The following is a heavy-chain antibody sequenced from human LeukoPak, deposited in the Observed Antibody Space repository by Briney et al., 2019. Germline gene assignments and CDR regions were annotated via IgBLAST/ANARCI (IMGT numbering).Heavy chain of an antibody. V-gene: IGHV3-23*01. D-gene: IGHD3-10*01. J-gene: IGHJ4*02. CDR3: ARGSGSYSFDY. CDR2: ISGSGGST. CDR1: GFTFSSYA. Sequence: GRSLRLSCAASGFTFSSYAMSWVRQAPGKGLEWVSTISGSGGSTYYADSVKGRFTISRDNSKNTLYLHMNSLRAEDTAVYYCARGSGSYSFDYWGQGTLVTVSS.